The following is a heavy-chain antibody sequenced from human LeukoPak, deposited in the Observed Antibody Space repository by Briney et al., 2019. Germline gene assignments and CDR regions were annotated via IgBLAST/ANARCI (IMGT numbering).Heavy chain of an antibody. V-gene: IGHV3-30*02. CDR1: GFTFSSYA. Sequence: PGRSLRLSCAASGFTFSSYAMHWVRQAPGKGLEWVAFIRYDGSNKYYADSVKGRFTISRDNSKNTLYLQMNSLRAEDTAVYYCAKEAVAGLDYWGQGTLVTVSS. D-gene: IGHD6-19*01. J-gene: IGHJ4*02. CDR2: IRYDGSNK. CDR3: AKEAVAGLDY.